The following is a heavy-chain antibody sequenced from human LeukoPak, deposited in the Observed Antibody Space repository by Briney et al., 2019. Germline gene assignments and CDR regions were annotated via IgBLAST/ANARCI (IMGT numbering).Heavy chain of an antibody. V-gene: IGHV4-39*07. CDR1: GGSISSSSYY. J-gene: IGHJ4*02. Sequence: PSETLSLTCTVSGGSISSSSYYWGWIRQPPGKGLEWIGSIYYSGSTYYNPSLKSRVTISVDKSKNQFSLKLSSVTAADTAVYYCAIGSEGATSGVYFDYWGQGTLVTVSS. CDR3: AIGSEGATSGVYFDY. D-gene: IGHD1-26*01. CDR2: IYYSGST.